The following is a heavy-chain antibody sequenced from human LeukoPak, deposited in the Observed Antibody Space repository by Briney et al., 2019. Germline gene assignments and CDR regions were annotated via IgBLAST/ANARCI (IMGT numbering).Heavy chain of an antibody. Sequence: SETLSLTCNVSGGPISSSTYYWGWIRQPPGRGLDWMGSIYYRGSTFYSPSLKSRVTIFVDTSKNQFSLNLSSVTAADTAVYYCARLPMVPGDYYYGMDVWGQGTTVSVSS. D-gene: IGHD3-10*01. J-gene: IGHJ6*02. CDR2: IYYRGST. CDR3: ARLPMVPGDYYYGMDV. CDR1: GGPISSSTYY. V-gene: IGHV4-39*01.